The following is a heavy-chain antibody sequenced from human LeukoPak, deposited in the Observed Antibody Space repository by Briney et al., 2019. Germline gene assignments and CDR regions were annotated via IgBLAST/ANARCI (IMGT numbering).Heavy chain of an antibody. D-gene: IGHD3-16*01. CDR1: GFSFSDYD. V-gene: IGHV3-21*01. CDR2: ISGRSSHI. Sequence: GGSLRLSCSASGFSFSDYDMNWVRQAPGKGLEWGSSISGRSSHIYYGDSVKGRFAISRDNAKNSLYLQMNSLGAEDTAVYYCGRAFPPLRTSSAGDLWGQGILVTVSS. CDR3: GRAFPPLRTSSAGDL. J-gene: IGHJ4*02.